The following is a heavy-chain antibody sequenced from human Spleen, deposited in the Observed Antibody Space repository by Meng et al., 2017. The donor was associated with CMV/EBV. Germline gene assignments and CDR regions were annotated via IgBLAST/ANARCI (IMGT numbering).Heavy chain of an antibody. CDR1: GFNFSSYA. CDR3: AMGAFDFDF. J-gene: IGHJ4*02. V-gene: IGHV3-30*04. Sequence: LRLSCAASGFNFSSYATNWVRQAPGKGLEWLALISYDGSNKYYADSVKGRFTISRDNSKNTLYLQINSPRVEDTAVFYCAMGAFDFDFWGQGTLVTVSS. CDR2: ISYDGSNK. D-gene: IGHD1-26*01.